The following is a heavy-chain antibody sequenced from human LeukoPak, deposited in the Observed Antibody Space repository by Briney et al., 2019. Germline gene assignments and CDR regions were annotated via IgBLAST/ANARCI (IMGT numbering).Heavy chain of an antibody. Sequence: GGSLRLSCAASGFTFSSYSVNWVRQAPGKGLEWVASISTSSSYIYYADSLKGRFTISRDNAKNSMYLQMNSLRTEDTAVYYCARYYYDSSGYYYFDYWGQGTLVTVSS. V-gene: IGHV3-21*01. J-gene: IGHJ4*02. CDR2: ISTSSSYI. CDR1: GFTFSSYS. CDR3: ARYYYDSSGYYYFDY. D-gene: IGHD3-22*01.